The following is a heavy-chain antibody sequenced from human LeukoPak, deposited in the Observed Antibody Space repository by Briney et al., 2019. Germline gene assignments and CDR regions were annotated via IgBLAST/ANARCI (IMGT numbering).Heavy chain of an antibody. CDR1: GGSISSYY. Sequence: SETLSLTCTVSGGSISSYYWRWIRQPPGKGLEWIGYIYYSGSTNYNPSLKSRVTISVDTSKNQFSLKLSSVTAADTAVYYCARHIDTAGANAFDIWGQGTMVTVSS. CDR2: IYYSGST. J-gene: IGHJ3*02. D-gene: IGHD5-18*01. CDR3: ARHIDTAGANAFDI. V-gene: IGHV4-59*08.